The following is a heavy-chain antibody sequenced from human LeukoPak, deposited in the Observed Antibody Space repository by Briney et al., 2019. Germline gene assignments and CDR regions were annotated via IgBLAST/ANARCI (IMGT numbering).Heavy chain of an antibody. D-gene: IGHD3-16*01. CDR2: ISAYNGNT. J-gene: IGHJ4*02. CDR1: GGTFSSYA. V-gene: IGHV1-18*01. Sequence: ASVKVSCKASGGTFSSYAISWVRQAPGQGLEWMGWISAYNGNTNYAQKLQGRVTMTTDTSTSTAYMELRSLRSDDTAVYYCARENGGTTDYWGQGTLVTVSS. CDR3: ARENGGTTDY.